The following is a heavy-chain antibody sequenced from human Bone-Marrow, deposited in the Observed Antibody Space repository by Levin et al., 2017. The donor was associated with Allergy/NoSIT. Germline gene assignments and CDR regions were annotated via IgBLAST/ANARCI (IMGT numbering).Heavy chain of an antibody. Sequence: GGSLRLSCAASGFTFSSYSMNWVRQAPGKGLEWVSYISSSSSTIYYADSVKGRFTISRDNAKNSLYLQMNSLRAEDTAVYYCARDWRVRGVIIEDNWFDPWGQGTLVTVSS. CDR2: ISSSSSTI. V-gene: IGHV3-48*01. CDR1: GFTFSSYS. J-gene: IGHJ5*02. CDR3: ARDWRVRGVIIEDNWFDP. D-gene: IGHD3-10*01.